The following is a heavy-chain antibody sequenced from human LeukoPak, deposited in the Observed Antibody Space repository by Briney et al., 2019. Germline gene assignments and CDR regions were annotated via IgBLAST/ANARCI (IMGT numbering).Heavy chain of an antibody. CDR2: ISSSGSTI. CDR1: GGSFSGYY. V-gene: IGHV3-11*01. J-gene: IGHJ6*02. CDR3: ARDLGYSSTSDYYYYAMDV. D-gene: IGHD6-13*01. Sequence: LSLTCAVYGGSFSGYYWSWIRRAPGKGLEWVSYISSSGSTIYYTDSVKGRFTISRDNAKNSMYLQMNSLRGEDTAVYYCARDLGYSSTSDYYYYAMDVWGQGTTVTVSS.